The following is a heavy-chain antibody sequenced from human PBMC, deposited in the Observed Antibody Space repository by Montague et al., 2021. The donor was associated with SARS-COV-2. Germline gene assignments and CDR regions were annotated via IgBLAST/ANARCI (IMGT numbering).Heavy chain of an antibody. J-gene: IGHJ5*02. Sequence: SETLSLTCTVSGGSINNFYWSWIRQPPGKGLEWIGYIYYSGGTDYNPSLKSRVTISIDTSKNQFSLNLTSVTAADTGVYYCARTSLASASCRFDPWGRGTLVTVSS. D-gene: IGHD3-16*02. V-gene: IGHV4-59*01. CDR2: IYYSGGT. CDR1: GGSINNFY. CDR3: ARTSLASASCRFDP.